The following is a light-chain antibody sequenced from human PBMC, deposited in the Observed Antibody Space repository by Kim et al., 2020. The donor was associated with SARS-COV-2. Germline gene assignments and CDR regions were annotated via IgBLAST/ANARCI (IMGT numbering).Light chain of an antibody. CDR2: DAS. CDR3: QQRSNWPLT. J-gene: IGKJ4*01. V-gene: IGKV3-11*01. CDR1: QSVHNY. Sequence: EIVLTQSPVPLSLSPGERATLSCRASQSVHNYLAWYQQKPGQPPRLLIYDASNRATGIPARFSGSGSGTDFTLTISSLEPEDFAVYYCQQRSNWPLTFGGGTKVDIK.